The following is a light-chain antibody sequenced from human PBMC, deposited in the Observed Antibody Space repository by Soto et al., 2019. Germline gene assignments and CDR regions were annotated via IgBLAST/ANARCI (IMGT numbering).Light chain of an antibody. CDR2: EVS. CDR1: SSDVGSYNL. CDR3: CSYAGSSTFL. J-gene: IGLJ2*01. V-gene: IGLV2-23*02. Sequence: QAASVSGSPGQSITISCTGTSSDVGSYNLVSWYQQHPGKAPKLMIYEVSKRPSGVSNRFSGSKSGNTASLTISGLQAEDEADYYCCSYAGSSTFLFGGGTKLTVL.